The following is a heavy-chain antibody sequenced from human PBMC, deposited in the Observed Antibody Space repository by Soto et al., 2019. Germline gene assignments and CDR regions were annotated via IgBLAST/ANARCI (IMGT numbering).Heavy chain of an antibody. CDR1: GGSISSSSYY. D-gene: IGHD3-10*01. CDR2: IYYSGST. Sequence: SETLSLTCTVSGGSISSSSYYWGWIRQPPGKGLEWIGSIYYSGSTYYNPSLKSRVTISVDTSKNQFSLKLSSVTAADTAVYYCARHAESPFTSPLLWFGELSAGLDIWGQGTMVTVSS. V-gene: IGHV4-39*01. CDR3: ARHAESPFTSPLLWFGELSAGLDI. J-gene: IGHJ3*02.